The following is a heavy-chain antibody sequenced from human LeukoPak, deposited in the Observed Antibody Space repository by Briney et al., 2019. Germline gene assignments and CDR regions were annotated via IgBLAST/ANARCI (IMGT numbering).Heavy chain of an antibody. V-gene: IGHV4-34*01. Sequence: PSETLSLTCAVYGGSFSGYYWGWIRQPPGKGLEWMGEINHSGSTNYNPSLKSRVIISVDTSKNQFSLKLSSVTAADTAVYYCAKSRGDSSGYYYFDYWGQGTLVTVSS. J-gene: IGHJ4*02. D-gene: IGHD3-22*01. CDR1: GGSFSGYY. CDR3: AKSRGDSSGYYYFDY. CDR2: INHSGST.